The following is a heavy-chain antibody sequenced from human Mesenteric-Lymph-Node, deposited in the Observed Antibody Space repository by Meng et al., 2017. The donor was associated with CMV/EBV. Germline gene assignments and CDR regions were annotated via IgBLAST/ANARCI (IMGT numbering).Heavy chain of an antibody. CDR2: IYWDDDK. V-gene: IGHV2-5*02. CDR3: AHRGGSVSYYQ. J-gene: IGHJ1*01. Sequence: QITLNESSPTLEKPTQTLTLTCTFSGFSLSTYGVGIDWIRQRPGKALEWLALIYWDDDKRYNPSLKSRLTITKDPSKNQVVLTMTNMEPVDTATYYCAHRGGSVSYYQWGQGTLVTVSS. CDR1: GFSLSTYGVG. D-gene: IGHD3-10*01.